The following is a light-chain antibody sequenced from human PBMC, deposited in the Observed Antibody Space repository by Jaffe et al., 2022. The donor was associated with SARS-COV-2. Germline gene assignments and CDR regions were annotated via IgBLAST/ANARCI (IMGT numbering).Light chain of an antibody. CDR1: SSNIGNNF. V-gene: IGLV1-51*02. J-gene: IGLJ2*01. CDR3: GTWDNSLSAVV. CDR2: ENN. Sequence: QSVLTQPPSVSAAPGQKVTISCSGSSSNIGNNFVSWYQQLPGTAPKLLIYENNGRPSGIPDRFSGSKSGASATLGITGLQTGDEADYYCGTWDNSLSAVVFGGGTKLTVL.